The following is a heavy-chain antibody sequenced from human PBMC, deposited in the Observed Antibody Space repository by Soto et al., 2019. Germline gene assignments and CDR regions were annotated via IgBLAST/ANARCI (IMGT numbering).Heavy chain of an antibody. CDR1: GYTFTGYY. J-gene: IGHJ5*02. Sequence: ASVKVSCKASGYTFTGYYMHWVRQAPGQGLEWMGWINPNSGGTNYAQKFQGWVTMTRDTSISTAYMELSRLRSDDTAVYYCARALTSGSLNWFDPWGQGTLVTVSS. V-gene: IGHV1-2*04. CDR3: ARALTSGSLNWFDP. CDR2: INPNSGGT. D-gene: IGHD2-15*01.